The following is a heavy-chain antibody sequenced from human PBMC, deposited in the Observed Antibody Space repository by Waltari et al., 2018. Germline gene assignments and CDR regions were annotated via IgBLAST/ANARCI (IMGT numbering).Heavy chain of an antibody. V-gene: IGHV3-49*03. CDR3: TPDLAYIRFEY. CDR1: GFMFAGHT. J-gene: IGHJ4*02. CDR2: IRSNSGTT. Sequence: EVQLVESGGGLVQSGRSLKLSCTASGFMFAGHTVNWFRQAPGKGLEWVGFIRSNSGTTKYAASVKGRFTFSRDDPENIAYLQMDSLKTEDTAVYYCTPDLAYIRFEYWGLGSLVTVSS. D-gene: IGHD1-20*01.